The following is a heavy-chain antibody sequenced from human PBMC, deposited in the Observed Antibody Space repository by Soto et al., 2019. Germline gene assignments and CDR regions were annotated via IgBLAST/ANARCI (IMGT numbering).Heavy chain of an antibody. Sequence: TGGSLRLSCAASGFTFSSDWMHWVRQAPGKGLVWVSRINTDGSGTTYADSVKGRFTISRDNAKNSLYLQMNSLRAEDTAVYYCARAPLITMPMDVWGQGTTVTVSS. CDR1: GFTFSSDW. CDR2: INTDGSGT. CDR3: ARAPLITMPMDV. D-gene: IGHD3-10*01. J-gene: IGHJ6*02. V-gene: IGHV3-74*01.